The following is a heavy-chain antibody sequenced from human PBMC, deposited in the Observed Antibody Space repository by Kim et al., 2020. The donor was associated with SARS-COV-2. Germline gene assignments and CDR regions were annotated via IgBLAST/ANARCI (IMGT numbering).Heavy chain of an antibody. CDR2: IKSKTDGGTT. CDR1: GFTFSNAW. J-gene: IGHJ4*02. D-gene: IGHD3-10*01. CDR3: TTDTKTSVLLWFGEYGYFDY. Sequence: GGSLRLSCAASGFTFSNAWMSWVRQAPGKGLEWVGRIKSKTDGGTTDYAAPVKGRFTISRDDSKNTLYLQMNSLKTEDTAVYYCTTDTKTSVLLWFGEYGYFDYWGQGTLVTVSS. V-gene: IGHV3-15*01.